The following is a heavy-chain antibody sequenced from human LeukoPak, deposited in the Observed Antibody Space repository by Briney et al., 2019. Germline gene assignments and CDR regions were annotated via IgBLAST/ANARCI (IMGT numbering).Heavy chain of an antibody. J-gene: IGHJ3*02. D-gene: IGHD1-20*01. Sequence: PGRSLRLSCAASGFTFSSYGMHWVRQAPGKGLEWVAVIWYDGSNKYYADSVKGRFTISRDNSKSTLYLQMNSLRAEDTAVYYCASSPGITGTNDAFDIWGQGTMVTVSS. CDR2: IWYDGSNK. CDR1: GFTFSSYG. V-gene: IGHV3-33*01. CDR3: ASSPGITGTNDAFDI.